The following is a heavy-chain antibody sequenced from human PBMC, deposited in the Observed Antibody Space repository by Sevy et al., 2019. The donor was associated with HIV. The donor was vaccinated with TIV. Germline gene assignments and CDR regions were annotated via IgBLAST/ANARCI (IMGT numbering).Heavy chain of an antibody. CDR1: GFTFGSYW. V-gene: IGHV3-7*01. Sequence: GGSLRLPCAASGFTFGSYWMTWVRQAPGKGLEWVANIKEDGSGRFYVDSVRGRFTVSRDNAKKTPYLQMNNLRGEDTALYYCARLYSSSSGRGLDNWGQGALVTVSS. CDR2: IKEDGSGR. D-gene: IGHD6-6*01. CDR3: ARLYSSSSGRGLDN. J-gene: IGHJ4*02.